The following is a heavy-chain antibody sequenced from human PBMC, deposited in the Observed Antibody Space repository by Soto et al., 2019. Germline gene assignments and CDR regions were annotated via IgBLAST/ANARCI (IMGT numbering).Heavy chain of an antibody. J-gene: IGHJ3*01. CDR3: ASGVRGHYGVDV. V-gene: IGHV3-74*01. CDR2: LRGDGNSI. CDR1: GFTFTDYW. Sequence: EVQLVESGGGLVQPGGSLRLSCAASGFTFTDYWMHWVRQAPGKGLVWVSRLRGDGNSINNAGSVRGRFIISRDNAKNTLYLAMSSLRVEDTAVYYCASGVRGHYGVDVWGQGTMVTVSS. D-gene: IGHD3-10*01.